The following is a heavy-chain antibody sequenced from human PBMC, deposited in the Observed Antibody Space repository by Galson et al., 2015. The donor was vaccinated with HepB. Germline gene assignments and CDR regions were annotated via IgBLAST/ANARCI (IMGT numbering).Heavy chain of an antibody. J-gene: IGHJ4*02. D-gene: IGHD5-18*01. CDR3: ARAAGDSSTYANDY. V-gene: IGHV1-3*04. Sequence: SVKVSCKASGYTLTSYNMHWVRQAPGQSLEWMGWINTGNGHTKYSQKFQGRVTISADMSKNQFSLKVNSVTAADTAVYYCARAAGDSSTYANDYWGQGALVTVSS. CDR1: GYTLTSYN. CDR2: INTGNGHT.